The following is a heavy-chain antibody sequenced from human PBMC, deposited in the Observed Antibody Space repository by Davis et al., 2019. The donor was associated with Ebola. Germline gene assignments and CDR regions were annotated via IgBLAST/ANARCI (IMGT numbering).Heavy chain of an antibody. V-gene: IGHV1-18*01. CDR2: ISAYNGNT. J-gene: IGHJ6*02. Sequence: ASVKVSCKASGYTFTSYGISWVRQAPGQGLEWMGWISAYNGNTNYAQKLQGRVTMTTDTSTSTAYMELRSLRSDDTAVYYCARVILGGGVVPAATQGGYYYYYGMDVWGQGTTVTVSS. D-gene: IGHD2-2*01. CDR1: GYTFTSYG. CDR3: ARVILGGGVVPAATQGGYYYYYGMDV.